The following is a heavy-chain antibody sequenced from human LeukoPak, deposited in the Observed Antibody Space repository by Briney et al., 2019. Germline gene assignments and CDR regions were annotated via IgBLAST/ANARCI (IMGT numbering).Heavy chain of an antibody. V-gene: IGHV3-23*01. CDR2: ISGDGTET. D-gene: IGHD4-11*01. J-gene: IGHJ4*02. CDR3: AKGGHYSFFDY. CDR1: GFTFSSYA. Sequence: GGSLRLSCAASGFTFSSYAMSWVRQAPRKGLEWVSTISGDGTETFYADSVKGRFTISRDNSKNTHYLQMSSLRAEDTGIYYCAKGGHYSFFDYWGQGTLVTVSS.